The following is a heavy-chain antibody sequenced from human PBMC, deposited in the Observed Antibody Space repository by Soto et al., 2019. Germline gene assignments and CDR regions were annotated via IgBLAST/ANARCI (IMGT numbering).Heavy chain of an antibody. CDR2: INAGNGNT. D-gene: IGHD3-3*01. CDR1: GYTFTSYA. Sequence: QVQLVQSGAEVKKPGASVKVSCKASGYTFTSYAMHWVRQAPGQRLEWMGWINAGNGNTKYSQKFQGRVTITRDTSASTAYMELSSLRSEDTAVYYCARDGGAISAQSINWFDPWGQGTLVTVSS. V-gene: IGHV1-3*01. CDR3: ARDGGAISAQSINWFDP. J-gene: IGHJ5*02.